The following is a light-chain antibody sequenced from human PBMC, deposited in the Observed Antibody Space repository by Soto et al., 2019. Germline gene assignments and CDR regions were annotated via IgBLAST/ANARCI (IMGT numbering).Light chain of an antibody. CDR1: QSVRIN. J-gene: IGKJ5*01. V-gene: IGKV3-15*01. Sequence: EIVLTQSPASLSVSPVERATLSCRASQSVRINLAWYQQTPGQAPRLLIYVASTRAPGIPARFSGSGSGTEFTLTISSLQSEDFAVYYCQQYNNWPITFGRGTRLEIK. CDR3: QQYNNWPIT. CDR2: VAS.